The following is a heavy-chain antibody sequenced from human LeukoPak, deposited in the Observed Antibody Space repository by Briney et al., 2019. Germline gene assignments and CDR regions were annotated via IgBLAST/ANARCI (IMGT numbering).Heavy chain of an antibody. Sequence: ATGKISCKASGYTFTDYYIHWVPQAPGKGLVWMGWINPNSGGTNYAQKFQGWVTMTRDTSISTAYMELSRLRSDDTAVYYCARDISSSGWPLYYYYGMDVWGQGTTVTVSS. D-gene: IGHD6-19*01. V-gene: IGHV1-2*04. J-gene: IGHJ6*02. CDR2: INPNSGGT. CDR1: GYTFTDYY. CDR3: ARDISSSGWPLYYYYGMDV.